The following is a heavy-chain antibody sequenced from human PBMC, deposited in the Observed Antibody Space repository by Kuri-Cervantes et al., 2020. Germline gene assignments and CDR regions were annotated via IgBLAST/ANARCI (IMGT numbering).Heavy chain of an antibody. V-gene: IGHV1-8*02. CDR3: VRGPLGSGWYKPDY. D-gene: IGHD6-19*01. J-gene: IGHJ4*02. CDR2: MNPDSGNT. Sequence: ASVKVSCKASGFTFTTYDINWLRQATGQGLEWMGWMNPDSGNTGYAQKFQGRVTMTRDTSISTAYMEMSSLRSDDTAVYYCVRGPLGSGWYKPDYWGQGTLVTVSS. CDR1: GFTFTTYD.